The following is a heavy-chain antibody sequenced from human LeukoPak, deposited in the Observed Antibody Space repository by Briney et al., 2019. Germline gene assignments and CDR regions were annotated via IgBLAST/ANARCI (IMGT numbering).Heavy chain of an antibody. CDR2: VYYSGYT. CDR3: ASLTYDSSAYYPSDYYSYGLDA. D-gene: IGHD3-22*01. CDR1: GGSMDSGDFY. Sequence: PSETLSLTCTVSGGSMDSGDFYWSWIRQPPGKGLEWIGYVYYSGYTYFNPSLESRLSMSIDVSRNQFSLKLNSVTAADSAIYFCASLTYDSSAYYPSDYYSYGLDAWGLGTPVTVSS. V-gene: IGHV4-30-4*01. J-gene: IGHJ6*02.